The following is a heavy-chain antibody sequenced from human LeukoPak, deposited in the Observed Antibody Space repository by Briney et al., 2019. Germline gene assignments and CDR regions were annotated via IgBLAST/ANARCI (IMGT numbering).Heavy chain of an antibody. CDR2: FYYSGST. Sequence: SETLSLTCTVSGGSISSYYWSWIRQPPGKGLEWIGDFYYSGSTNYNPSLKSRVTISVDTSENQFSLKLSSVTATDTAIYYCARHKYTSSWHFDTWGQGTLVTVSS. J-gene: IGHJ5*02. D-gene: IGHD6-13*01. CDR3: ARHKYTSSWHFDT. V-gene: IGHV4-59*08. CDR1: GGSISSYY.